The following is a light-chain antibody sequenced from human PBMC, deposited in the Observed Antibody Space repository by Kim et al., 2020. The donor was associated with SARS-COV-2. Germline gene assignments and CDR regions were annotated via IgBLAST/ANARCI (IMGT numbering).Light chain of an antibody. Sequence: QSALTQPPSVSGSPGQSVTISCTGTSSDVGSYNHVSWYQQPPGTAPKLLIYDVSNRPSGVPDRFSGSKSGNTASLTVSGLQAEDEADYYCCSYAGRYTFVFGTGTKVTVL. J-gene: IGLJ1*01. CDR3: CSYAGRYTFV. CDR2: DVS. CDR1: SSDVGSYNH. V-gene: IGLV2-11*01.